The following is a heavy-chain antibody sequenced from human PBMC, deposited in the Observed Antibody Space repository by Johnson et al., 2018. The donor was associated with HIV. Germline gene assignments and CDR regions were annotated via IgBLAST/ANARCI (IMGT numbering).Heavy chain of an antibody. J-gene: IGHJ3*01. CDR2: ISWNSDSI. Sequence: VQLVESGGGLVQPGRSLRLSCAASGFTFDDYAMHWVRQAPGKGLEWVSGISWNSDSIGYGDSVKGRFTISRDNGKDSLYLHMKRLRVEEPAVYYCARQPWDDFDVWGRGTMVTVSS. CDR3: ARQPWDDFDV. D-gene: IGHD1-1*01. V-gene: IGHV3-9*01. CDR1: GFTFDDYA.